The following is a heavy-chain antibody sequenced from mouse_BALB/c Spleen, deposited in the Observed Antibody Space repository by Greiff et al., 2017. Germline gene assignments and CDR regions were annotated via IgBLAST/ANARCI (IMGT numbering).Heavy chain of an antibody. J-gene: IGHJ3*01. Sequence: EVKLMESGGGLVQPGGSLKLSCAASGFDFSRYWMSWVRQAPGKGLEWIGEINPDSSTINYTPSLKDKFIISRDNAKNTLYLQMSKVRSEDTALYYCARPVTILRWFAYWGQGTLVTVSA. CDR3: ARPVTILRWFAY. CDR1: GFDFSRYW. CDR2: INPDSSTI. V-gene: IGHV4-1*02. D-gene: IGHD1-1*01.